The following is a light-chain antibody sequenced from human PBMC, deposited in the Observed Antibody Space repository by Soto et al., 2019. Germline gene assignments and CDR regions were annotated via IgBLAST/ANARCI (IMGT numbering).Light chain of an antibody. CDR1: QSVNSN. V-gene: IGKV3D-15*01. Sequence: EIVMTPSPATLSVSPVERATLSCRASQSVNSNYLAWYQQKPGQAPRLLIYGISSRATGISDRFSGSGSGTEFTLTIDSLQPEDFAIYYCQQYSKWPITFGQGTRLEIK. CDR2: GIS. CDR3: QQYSKWPIT. J-gene: IGKJ5*01.